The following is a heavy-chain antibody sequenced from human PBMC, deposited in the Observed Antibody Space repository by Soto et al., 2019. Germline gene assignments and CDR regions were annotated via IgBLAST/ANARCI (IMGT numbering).Heavy chain of an antibody. Sequence: QVQLQQWGAGLLKPSETLSLTCAVYGGSFSGYYWSWIRQPPGKGLEWIGEINHSGSTNYNPSLKSRVTLSVDTSKNQFSLKLSSVTAADTAVYYCARGLVNGSGGSCSTFDYWGQGTLVTVSS. V-gene: IGHV4-34*01. J-gene: IGHJ4*02. D-gene: IGHD2-15*01. CDR2: INHSGST. CDR3: ARGLVNGSGGSCSTFDY. CDR1: GGSFSGYY.